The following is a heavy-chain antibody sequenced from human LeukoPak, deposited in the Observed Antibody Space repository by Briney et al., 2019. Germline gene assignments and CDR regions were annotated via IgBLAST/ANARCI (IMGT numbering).Heavy chain of an antibody. Sequence: SETLSLTCAVYGGSFSGYYWSWIRQPPGKGLEWIGEINHSGSTNYNPPLKSRVTISVDTSKNQFSLKLSSVTAADTAVHYCARGSSGWYGSHDYWGQGTLVTVSS. J-gene: IGHJ4*02. D-gene: IGHD6-19*01. V-gene: IGHV4-34*01. CDR1: GGSFSGYY. CDR2: INHSGST. CDR3: ARGSSGWYGSHDY.